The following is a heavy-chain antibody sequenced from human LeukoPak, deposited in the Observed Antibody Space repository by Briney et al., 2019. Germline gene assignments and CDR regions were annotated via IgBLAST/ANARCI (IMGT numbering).Heavy chain of an antibody. CDR1: GFTFSSYS. CDR2: ITYDGSNN. V-gene: IGHV3-30*04. CDR3: DKLGTPHYYFDY. D-gene: IGHD3-16*01. Sequence: GGSLRLSCAASGFTFSSYSMGWVRQAPGKGLEWVASITYDGSNNYYADSVKGRFTLSRDNSKNTLYLQMNSLRAEGTAEYYCDKLGTPHYYFDYWGQGTLVTVSS. J-gene: IGHJ4*02.